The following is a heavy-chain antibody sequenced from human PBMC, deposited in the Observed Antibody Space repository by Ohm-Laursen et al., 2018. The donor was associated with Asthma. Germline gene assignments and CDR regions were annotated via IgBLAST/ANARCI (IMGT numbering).Heavy chain of an antibody. CDR3: AKALVGAPLYYHYYGMDV. CDR1: GFTFSRYW. D-gene: IGHD1-26*01. V-gene: IGHV3-74*01. Sequence: SLRLSCAASGFTFSRYWMHWVRQAPGKGLVWVSRIKSDGSSTTYADSVKGRFTISRDNAKNTLYLQMNSLRDEDTALYYCAKALVGAPLYYHYYGMDVWGQGTTVTVSS. J-gene: IGHJ6*02. CDR2: IKSDGSST.